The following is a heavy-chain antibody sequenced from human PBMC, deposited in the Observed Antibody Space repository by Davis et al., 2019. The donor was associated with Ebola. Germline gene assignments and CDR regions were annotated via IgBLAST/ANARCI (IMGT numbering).Heavy chain of an antibody. CDR1: GSSIISGSY. CDR3: VRDRPTGLFDC. J-gene: IGHJ4*02. V-gene: IGHV4-38-2*02. CDR2: IYHSGKT. Sequence: PSETLSLTCAVSGSSIISGSYHWGWVRQPPGKGLEWIGRIYHSGKTYYNPSLDSRLSISVDTFNNQFALSLRSVTASDTAIYYCVRDRPTGLFDCWGQGILVTVSS.